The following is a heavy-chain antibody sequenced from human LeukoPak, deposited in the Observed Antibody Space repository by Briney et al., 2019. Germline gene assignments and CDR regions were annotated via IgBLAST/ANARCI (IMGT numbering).Heavy chain of an antibody. CDR3: ARAPFIPAAIDY. CDR1: GGSISSGGYY. D-gene: IGHD2-2*01. J-gene: IGHJ4*02. V-gene: IGHV4-31*03. CDR2: IYYSGST. Sequence: SETLSLTCTVSGGSISSGGYYWSWIRQHPGKGLEWIGYIYYSGSTYYNPSFKSRLTISVDTSKNQFSLKLSSVTAADTAVYYCARAPFIPAAIDYWGQGTLVTVSS.